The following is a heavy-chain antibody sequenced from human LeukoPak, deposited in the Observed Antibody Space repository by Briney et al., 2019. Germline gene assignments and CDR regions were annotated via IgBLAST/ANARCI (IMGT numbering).Heavy chain of an antibody. CDR2: IYYSGST. Sequence: PSETLSLTCTVSGGSISSYYWSWIRQPPGKGLEWIGYIYYSGSTNYNPSLKSRVTISVDMSKNQFPLKLSSVTAADTAVYYCARAPLYCSSTSCQFDYWGQGTLVTVSS. D-gene: IGHD2-2*01. CDR3: ARAPLYCSSTSCQFDY. CDR1: GGSISSYY. V-gene: IGHV4-59*01. J-gene: IGHJ4*02.